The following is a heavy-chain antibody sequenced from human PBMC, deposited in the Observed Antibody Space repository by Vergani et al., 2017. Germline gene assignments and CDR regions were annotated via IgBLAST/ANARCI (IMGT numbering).Heavy chain of an antibody. CDR1: GGSISSSSYY. CDR2: IYYSGST. V-gene: IGHV4-39*01. CDR3: ARHRLRSSGWYDPFDY. Sequence: QLQLQESGPGLVKPSETLSLTCTVSGGSISSSSYYWGWIRQPPGKGLEWIGSIYYSGSTYYNPSLKSRVTISVDTSKNQLSLKLSSVTAADTAVYYCARHRLRSSGWYDPFDYWGQGTLVTVSS. D-gene: IGHD6-19*01. J-gene: IGHJ4*02.